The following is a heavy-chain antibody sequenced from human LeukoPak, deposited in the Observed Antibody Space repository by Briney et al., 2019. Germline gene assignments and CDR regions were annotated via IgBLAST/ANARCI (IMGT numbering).Heavy chain of an antibody. Sequence: SETLSLTCTVSGYSISSGYYWGWIRQPPGKGLEWIGSIYHSGSTNYNPSLKSRVTISVDTSKNQFSLKLSSVTAADTAVYYCARVDWPYYYYYYMDVWGKGTTVTVSS. D-gene: IGHD3-9*01. CDR1: GYSISSGYY. CDR2: IYHSGST. J-gene: IGHJ6*03. CDR3: ARVDWPYYYYYYMDV. V-gene: IGHV4-38-2*02.